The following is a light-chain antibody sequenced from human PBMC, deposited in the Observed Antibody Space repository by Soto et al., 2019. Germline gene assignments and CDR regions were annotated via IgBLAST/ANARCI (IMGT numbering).Light chain of an antibody. Sequence: EIVLTQSPGTLSLSPGERATLSCRASQSVSSSYLAWYQQKPGQAPRLLIYGASSRATGIPDRFSGSGSGTHFTLTISRVEPEDFAVYYCQQYGSSPQTFGQGTKLEIK. CDR1: QSVSSSY. J-gene: IGKJ2*01. CDR3: QQYGSSPQT. V-gene: IGKV3-20*01. CDR2: GAS.